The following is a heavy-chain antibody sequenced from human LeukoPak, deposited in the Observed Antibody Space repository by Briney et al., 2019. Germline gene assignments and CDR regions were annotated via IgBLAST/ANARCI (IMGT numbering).Heavy chain of an antibody. CDR1: GGSISSGDYY. D-gene: IGHD5-18*01. Sequence: SQTLSLTCTVSGGSISSGDYYWSWIRQPPGKGLEWIRYIYYSGSTDYNPSLQSRVTISVDTSKNQFSLKLSSVTAADTAVYYCARAQLWFIDYWGQGALVTVSS. V-gene: IGHV4-30-4*01. CDR3: ARAQLWFIDY. CDR2: IYYSGST. J-gene: IGHJ4*02.